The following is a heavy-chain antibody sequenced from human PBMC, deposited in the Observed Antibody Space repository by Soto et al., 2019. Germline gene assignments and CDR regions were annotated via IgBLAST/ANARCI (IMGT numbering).Heavy chain of an antibody. CDR3: ARDQGGMDV. CDR1: GYTFTSYA. Sequence: VQLVQSGAEVKKPGASVKVSCKASGYTFTSYAMHWVRQAPGQRLEWMGWINAGNGNTQYSQKFQGRVSITRDTSASTAYMELSSLRSEDTAVDYCARDQGGMDVWGQGTTVTVSS. CDR2: INAGNGNT. J-gene: IGHJ6*02. V-gene: IGHV1-3*01.